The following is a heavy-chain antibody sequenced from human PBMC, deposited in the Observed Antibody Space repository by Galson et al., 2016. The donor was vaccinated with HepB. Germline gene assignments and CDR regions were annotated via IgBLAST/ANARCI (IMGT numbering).Heavy chain of an antibody. CDR3: VKIFDFLNGWIDH. CDR2: ISGSGGTT. J-gene: IGHJ4*02. CDR1: GFPYRNYA. V-gene: IGHV3-23*01. Sequence: SLRLSCAASGFPYRNYAMSWVRQAPGKGLEWVSVISGSGGTTFSADSVKGRFSISRDNSQNTLDLQMNSLRAEDTAVYYCVKIFDFLNGWIDHWGQGTRVTVSS. D-gene: IGHD3-3*01.